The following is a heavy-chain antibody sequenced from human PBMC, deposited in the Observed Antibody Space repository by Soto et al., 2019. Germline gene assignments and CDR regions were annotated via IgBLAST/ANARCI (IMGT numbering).Heavy chain of an antibody. D-gene: IGHD3-16*01. J-gene: IGHJ4*02. CDR3: ARDFTGWPPDGVDY. V-gene: IGHV1-18*01. Sequence: ASVKVSCKASGYTFSRYGISWVRQAPGQGLEWMGWISGYNGDTKYAQKVQGRVTMTIDTSTYTAYMELRSLTSDDTAIYYCARDFTGWPPDGVDYWGQGTQVTVSS. CDR2: ISGYNGDT. CDR1: GYTFSRYG.